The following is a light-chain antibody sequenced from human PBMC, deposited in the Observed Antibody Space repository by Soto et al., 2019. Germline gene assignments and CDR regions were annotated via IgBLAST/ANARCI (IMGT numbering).Light chain of an antibody. CDR1: QSISGW. CDR3: LNYNQYSRT. Sequence: DIQMTQSHSTLSASVGHRVTITCRASQSISGWLAWYQQKPGKAPKLLIYNASSLKSGVPSRFSGSGFGTEFTLTISSLQPDDSATYYCLNYNQYSRTFGQRTKAAIK. CDR2: NAS. J-gene: IGKJ1*01. V-gene: IGKV1-5*01.